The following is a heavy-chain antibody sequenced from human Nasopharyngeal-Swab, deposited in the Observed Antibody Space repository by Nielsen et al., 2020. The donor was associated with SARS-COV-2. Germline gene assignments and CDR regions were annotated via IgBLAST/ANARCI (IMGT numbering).Heavy chain of an antibody. D-gene: IGHD3-22*01. V-gene: IGHV2-5*05. CDR1: GFSLSTSGVG. CDR2: IYWDDDK. J-gene: IGHJ4*02. Sequence: SGPTLVKPTQTLTLTCTFSGFSLSTSGVGVGWIRQPPGKALEWLALIYWDDDKRYGSSLKSRLTITKDTSKNQMVLTLTNMDPVDTATYYCAHKGDSSAYFDYWGQGTLVTVSS. CDR3: AHKGDSSAYFDY.